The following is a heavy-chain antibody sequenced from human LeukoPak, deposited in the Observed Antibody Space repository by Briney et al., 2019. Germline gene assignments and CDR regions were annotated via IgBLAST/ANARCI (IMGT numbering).Heavy chain of an antibody. CDR3: AKDGLLYYYGSGSLRHWYFDL. J-gene: IGHJ2*01. V-gene: IGHV3-30*18. Sequence: GGSLRLSCAASGFTFSSYGMHWVRQAPGKGPEWVAVISYDGSNKYYADSVKGRFTISRDNSKNTLYLQMNSLRAEDTAVYYCAKDGLLYYYGSGSLRHWYFDLWGRGTLVTVSS. CDR2: ISYDGSNK. CDR1: GFTFSSYG. D-gene: IGHD3-10*01.